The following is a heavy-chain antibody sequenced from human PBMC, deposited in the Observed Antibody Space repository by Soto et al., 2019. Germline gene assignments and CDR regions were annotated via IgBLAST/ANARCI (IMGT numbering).Heavy chain of an antibody. D-gene: IGHD3-3*01. CDR3: AKTSLVDFWSGYYTGIWNNYYYYYGMDV. J-gene: IGHJ6*02. CDR1: GFTFSSYA. CDR2: ISGSGGST. Sequence: PWGSLRLSCAASGFTFSSYAMSWVRQAPGKGLEWVSAISGSGGSTYYADSVKGRFTISRDNSKNTLYLQMNSLRAEDTAVYYCAKTSLVDFWSGYYTGIWNNYYYYYGMDVWGQGTTVTVSS. V-gene: IGHV3-23*01.